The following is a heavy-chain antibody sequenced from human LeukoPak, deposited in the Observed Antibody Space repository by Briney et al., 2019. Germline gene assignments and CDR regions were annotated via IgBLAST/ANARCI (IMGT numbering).Heavy chain of an antibody. CDR3: AKDDQAGMDV. J-gene: IGHJ6*02. CDR2: ISWDGGST. D-gene: IGHD2-2*01. V-gene: IGHV3-43*01. CDR1: GFTFDDYT. Sequence: GGPLRLSCAASGFTFDDYTMHWVRHAPGKGLEWVSLISWDGGSTYYADSVKGRFTISRDNSKNSLYLQMNSLRTEDTALYYCAKDDQAGMDVWGQGTTVTVSS.